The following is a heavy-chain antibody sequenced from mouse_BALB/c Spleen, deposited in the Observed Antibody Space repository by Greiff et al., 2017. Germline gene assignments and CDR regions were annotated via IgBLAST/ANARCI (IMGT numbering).Heavy chain of an antibody. D-gene: IGHD2-10*01. Sequence: VKLMESGPGLVAPSQSLSITCTVSGFSLTSYGVHWVRQPPGKGLEWLGVIWAGGSTNYNSALMSRLSISKDNSKSQVFLKMNSLQTDDTAMYYCARSYYGNRYFDVWGAGTTVTVSA. CDR2: IWAGGST. CDR3: ARSYYGNRYFDV. V-gene: IGHV2-9*02. CDR1: GFSLTSYG. J-gene: IGHJ1*01.